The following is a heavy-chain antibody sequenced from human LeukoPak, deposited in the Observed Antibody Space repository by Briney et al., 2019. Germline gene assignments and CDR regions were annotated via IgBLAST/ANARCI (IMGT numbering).Heavy chain of an antibody. Sequence: GGSLRLSCAASGFTFTTYWMHWVRRAPGQGLVGVSRINSDGSSTSYADSVKGRFSISRDNARNTLYLQMNSLRAEDTAVYFCARLRCDVGDCYSAGQNFWGQGTLVTVSS. J-gene: IGHJ4*02. D-gene: IGHD2-21*02. CDR3: ARLRCDVGDCYSAGQNF. CDR2: INSDGSST. CDR1: GFTFTTYW. V-gene: IGHV3-74*01.